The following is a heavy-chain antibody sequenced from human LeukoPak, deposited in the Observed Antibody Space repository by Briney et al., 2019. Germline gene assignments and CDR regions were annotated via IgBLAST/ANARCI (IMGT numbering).Heavy chain of an antibody. D-gene: IGHD6-19*01. CDR3: ARAGSGSGWYFDY. CDR1: GDNFSRYT. Sequence: ASVKVSCKASGDNFSRYTVTWVRQAPGQGLEWMGWISPYNGNTRYVQKLQGRVTMTTDTSTSTAYMELRSLRFDDTAVYYCARAGSGSGWYFDYWGQGTLVTVSS. CDR2: ISPYNGNT. V-gene: IGHV1-18*01. J-gene: IGHJ4*02.